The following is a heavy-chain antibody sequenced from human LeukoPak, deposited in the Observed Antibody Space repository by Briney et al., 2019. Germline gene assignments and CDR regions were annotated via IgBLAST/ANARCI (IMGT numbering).Heavy chain of an antibody. CDR3: ARDSRLASSGWHYYYYYYMDV. V-gene: IGHV1-46*01. Sequence: GASVKVSCKASGYTFTGYYMHWVRQAPGQGLEWMGIINPSGGSTSYAQKFQGRVTMTRDMSTSTVYMELSSLRSEDTAVYYCARDSRLASSGWHYYYYYYMDVWGKGTTVTVSS. CDR2: INPSGGST. D-gene: IGHD6-19*01. CDR1: GYTFTGYY. J-gene: IGHJ6*03.